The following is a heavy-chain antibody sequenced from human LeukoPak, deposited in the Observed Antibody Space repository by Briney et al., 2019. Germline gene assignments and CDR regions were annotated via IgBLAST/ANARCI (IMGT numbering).Heavy chain of an antibody. CDR1: GFTFSDYY. Sequence: GGSLRLSCAASGFTFSDYYMSWIRQAPGKGLEWVSYISSSGSTIYYADSVKGRFTISRDNSKNTLFLQMNSLRAEDTAVYYCAKDLTTVTTQGDYWGQGTLVTVSS. D-gene: IGHD4-17*01. V-gene: IGHV3-11*04. CDR2: ISSSGSTI. CDR3: AKDLTTVTTQGDY. J-gene: IGHJ4*02.